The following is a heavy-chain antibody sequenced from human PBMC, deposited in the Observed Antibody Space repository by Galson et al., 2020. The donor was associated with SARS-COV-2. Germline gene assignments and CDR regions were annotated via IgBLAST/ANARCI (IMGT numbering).Heavy chain of an antibody. Sequence: TGGSLRLSCAASGFTFSSYAMHWVRQAPGKGLEWVAVISYDGSNKYYADSVKGRFTISRDNSKNTLYLQMNSLRAEDTAVYYCARTGGSYMVDGGQGTLVTVSS. CDR2: ISYDGSNK. D-gene: IGHD1-26*01. V-gene: IGHV3-30-3*01. CDR3: ARTGGSYMVD. CDR1: GFTFSSYA. J-gene: IGHJ4*02.